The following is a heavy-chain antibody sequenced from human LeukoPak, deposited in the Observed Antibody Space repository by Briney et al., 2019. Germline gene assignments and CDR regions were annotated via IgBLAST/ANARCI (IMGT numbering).Heavy chain of an antibody. CDR1: GFTFSSYT. CDR2: ISSSSTYI. CDR3: ARGYSSSWYWFDP. D-gene: IGHD6-13*01. J-gene: IGHJ5*02. Sequence: GGSLRLSCAASGFTFSSYTMNWVRQAPGKGLEWVSSISSSSTYINYADSVKGRFTTSRDNAKNSLYLQMNSLRAEDTAVYYCARGYSSSWYWFDPWGQGTLVTVSS. V-gene: IGHV3-21*01.